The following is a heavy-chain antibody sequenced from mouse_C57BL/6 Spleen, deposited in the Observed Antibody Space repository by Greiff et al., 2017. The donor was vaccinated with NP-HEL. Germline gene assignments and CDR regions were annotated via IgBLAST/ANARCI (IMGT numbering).Heavy chain of an antibody. CDR3: ARHETGLYAMDY. V-gene: IGHV2-6-1*01. CDR2: IWSDGST. D-gene: IGHD4-1*01. Sequence: VKLQESGPGLVAPSQSLSITCTVSGFSLTSYGVHWVRQPPGKGLEWLVVIWSDGSTTYNSALKSRLSISKDNSKSQVFLKMNSLQTDDTAMYYCARHETGLYAMDYWGQGTSVTVSS. CDR1: GFSLTSYG. J-gene: IGHJ4*01.